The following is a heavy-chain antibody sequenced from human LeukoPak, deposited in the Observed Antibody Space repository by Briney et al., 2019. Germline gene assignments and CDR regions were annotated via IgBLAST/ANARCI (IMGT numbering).Heavy chain of an antibody. CDR1: GGSISSYYW. CDR2: IYWNDDK. CDR3: AHRSFGDYFDY. D-gene: IGHD3-10*01. Sequence: TLSLTCTVSGGSISSYYWSWIRQPPGKALEWLALIYWNDDKRYSPPLKSRLTITKDTSKNQVVLTMTNMDPVDTATYYCAHRSFGDYFDYWGQGTLVTVSS. V-gene: IGHV2-5*01. J-gene: IGHJ4*02.